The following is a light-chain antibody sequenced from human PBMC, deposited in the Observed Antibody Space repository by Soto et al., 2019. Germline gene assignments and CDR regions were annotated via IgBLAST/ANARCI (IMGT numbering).Light chain of an antibody. J-gene: IGKJ2*01. CDR1: QSVSSN. CDR3: QQSYSTPPGYT. CDR2: GAS. V-gene: IGKV3-15*01. Sequence: EIVMTQSTATLSVSPGERATLSCRAIQSVSSNLAWYQQKPGQAPRLLIYGASTRATGIPARFSGSGSGTDFTLTISSLQPEDFATYYCQQSYSTPPGYTFGQGTKVDIK.